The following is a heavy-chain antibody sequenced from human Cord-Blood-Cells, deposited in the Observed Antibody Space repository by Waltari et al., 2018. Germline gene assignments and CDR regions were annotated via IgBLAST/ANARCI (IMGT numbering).Heavy chain of an antibody. CDR2: SYDSGST. CDR1: GGSISSGDYY. V-gene: IGHV4-30-4*01. Sequence: QVQLQESGPGLVKPSQTLSLTCTVSGGSISSGDYYWSWIRQPPGKGLEWYWYSYDSGSTCYNPSLKSRVTISVDTSKNQFSLKLSSGTAADTAVYYCARAPTGYYFDYWGQGTLVTVSS. J-gene: IGHJ4*02. CDR3: ARAPTGYYFDY.